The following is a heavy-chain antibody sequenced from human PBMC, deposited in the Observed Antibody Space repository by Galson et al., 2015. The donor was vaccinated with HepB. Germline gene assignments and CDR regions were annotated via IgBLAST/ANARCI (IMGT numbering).Heavy chain of an antibody. V-gene: IGHV6-1*01. CDR3: ATIYSTAWDASNAFDT. Sequence: CAISGDSVSSNSAAWNWIRQSPSRGLEWLGRTYYRSEWYDDYALSVRSRITINPDTSKNQFSLHLNSVTPEDTAVYYCATIYSTAWDASNAFDTWGQGTMVTVSS. J-gene: IGHJ3*02. D-gene: IGHD2-8*02. CDR2: TYYRSEWYD. CDR1: GDSVSSNSAA.